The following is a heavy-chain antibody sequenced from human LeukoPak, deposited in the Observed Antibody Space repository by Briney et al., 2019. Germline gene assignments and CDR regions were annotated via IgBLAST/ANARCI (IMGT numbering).Heavy chain of an antibody. D-gene: IGHD5-24*01. V-gene: IGHV3-66*01. CDR2: IYSDDST. J-gene: IGHJ4*02. Sequence: PGGSLRLSCAASGLTVSSNYMSWVRQAPGKGLEWVSVIYSDDSTYYADSVRGRFTISRDNSKNTLYLQMNSLRAEDTAVYYCARERRDGYNTCFDYWGQGTLVTVSS. CDR3: ARERRDGYNTCFDY. CDR1: GLTVSSNY.